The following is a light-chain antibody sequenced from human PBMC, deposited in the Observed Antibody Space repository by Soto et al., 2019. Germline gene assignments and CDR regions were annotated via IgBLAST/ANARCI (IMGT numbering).Light chain of an antibody. CDR3: QQRSNWP. J-gene: IGKJ5*01. Sequence: EIVLTQSPATLSLSPGERATLSCRASQSVSSYLAWYQQKPGQAPRLLIYDASNRATGIPARFSGSGSGTDFPLTISSLEPEDFAVYYCQQRSNWPLGQGTRLEMK. CDR1: QSVSSY. V-gene: IGKV3-11*01. CDR2: DAS.